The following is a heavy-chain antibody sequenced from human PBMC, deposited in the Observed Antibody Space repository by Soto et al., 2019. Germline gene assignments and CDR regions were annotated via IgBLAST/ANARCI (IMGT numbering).Heavy chain of an antibody. CDR3: ARDIVVVPASIGMDV. CDR1: GFTFSSYW. CDR2: IKQDGSEK. J-gene: IGHJ6*02. D-gene: IGHD2-2*01. V-gene: IGHV3-7*03. Sequence: PEGSLRLSCAASGFTFSSYWMSWVRQAPGKGLEWVANIKQDGSEKYYVDSVKGRFTISRENAKNSLYLQMNSLRAEDTAVYYCARDIVVVPASIGMDVWGQGTTVTVSS.